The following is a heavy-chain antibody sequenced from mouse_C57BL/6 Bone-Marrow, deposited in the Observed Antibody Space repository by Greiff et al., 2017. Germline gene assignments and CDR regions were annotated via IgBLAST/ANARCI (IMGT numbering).Heavy chain of an antibody. J-gene: IGHJ3*01. D-gene: IGHD1-1*01. CDR3: ASRRSYRFAY. V-gene: IGHV1-50*01. Sequence: VQLQQPGAELVKPGASVKLSCKASGYTFTSYWMQWVKQRPGQGLEWIGEIDPSDSYTNYNQTFKGKATLTVDTSSSTAYMQLSSLTSEDSAVYYCASRRSYRFAYWGQGTLVTVSA. CDR2: IDPSDSYT. CDR1: GYTFTSYW.